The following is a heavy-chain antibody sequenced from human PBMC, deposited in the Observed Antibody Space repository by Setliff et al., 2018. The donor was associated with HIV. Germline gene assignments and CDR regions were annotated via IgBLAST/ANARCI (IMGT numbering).Heavy chain of an antibody. D-gene: IGHD3-9*01. J-gene: IGHJ6*03. CDR3: ARGHDNKYYYFYYMDV. CDR1: GDSISSGSYF. Sequence: PSETLSLTCTVSGDSISSGSYFWIWIRQPAGKGLEWIGHISTTGSTNYNPSLKSRVIMSVDTSRNQFSLKLSSVTAADAAVYYCARGHDNKYYYFYYMDVWGKGTTGTVS. CDR2: ISTTGST. V-gene: IGHV4-61*09.